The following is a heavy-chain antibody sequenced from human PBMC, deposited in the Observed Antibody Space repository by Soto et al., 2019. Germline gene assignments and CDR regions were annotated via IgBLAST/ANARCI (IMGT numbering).Heavy chain of an antibody. Sequence: GASVKVSCKASGYSSSNYYTHWVRQAPGQGLEWMGIVNPNGASTNYAQRFQGRVTLTRDTSTNTDYMELSRLTSDDTAVYFCASVTTIWSNWGQGTLVTVSS. CDR1: GYSSSNYY. D-gene: IGHD2-21*02. CDR2: VNPNGAST. CDR3: ASVTTIWSN. J-gene: IGHJ4*02. V-gene: IGHV1-46*01.